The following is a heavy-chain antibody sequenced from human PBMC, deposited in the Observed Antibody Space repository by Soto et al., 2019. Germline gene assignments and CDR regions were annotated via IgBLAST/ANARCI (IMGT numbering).Heavy chain of an antibody. D-gene: IGHD3-16*01. Sequence: QVQLVESGGGVVQPGRSLRLSCAASGFTFSSYAMHWVRQAPGKGLEWVAVISYDGSNKYYADSVKGRFTISRDNSKNKLYLQMNSLRAEDTAVYYCARDSPWGDQHWGQGTLVTVSS. CDR1: GFTFSSYA. J-gene: IGHJ1*01. CDR3: ARDSPWGDQH. V-gene: IGHV3-30-3*01. CDR2: ISYDGSNK.